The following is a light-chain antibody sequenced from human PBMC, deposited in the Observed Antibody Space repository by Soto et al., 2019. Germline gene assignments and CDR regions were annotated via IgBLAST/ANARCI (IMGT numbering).Light chain of an antibody. CDR3: QPYGSSAT. V-gene: IGKV3-20*01. J-gene: IGKJ4*01. CDR2: SSS. Sequence: EIVWTQSPGTRSLSPGERATLSCRASQTISGTYLAWYQQKPGQAPRLLIYSSSSRAAGVSDRFSGSGSGTDFSLTITSLQSEDFAFYYCQPYGSSATFGGGTKVDNK. CDR1: QTISGTY.